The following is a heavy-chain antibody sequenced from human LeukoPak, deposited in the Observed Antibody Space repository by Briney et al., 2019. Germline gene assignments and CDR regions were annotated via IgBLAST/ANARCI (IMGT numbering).Heavy chain of an antibody. CDR3: ARDPEWELRNNAFDI. CDR2: IIPIFGTA. V-gene: IGHV1-69*13. CDR1: GGTFSSYA. J-gene: IGHJ3*02. D-gene: IGHD1-26*01. Sequence: ASVKVSCKASGGTFSSYAISWVRQAPGQGLEWMGRIIPIFGTANYAQKFQGRVTITADESTSTAYMELSSLRSEDTAVYYCARDPEWELRNNAFDIWGQGTMVTVSS.